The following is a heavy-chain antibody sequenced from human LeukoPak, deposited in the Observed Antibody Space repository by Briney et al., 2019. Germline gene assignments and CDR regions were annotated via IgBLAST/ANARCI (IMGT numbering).Heavy chain of an antibody. D-gene: IGHD6-19*01. CDR3: RLVPEYYFDY. Sequence: EWIGEINHSGSTNYNPSLKSRVTISVDTSKNQFSLKLSSVTAADTAVYYCRLVPEYYFDYWGQGTLVTVSS. CDR2: INHSGST. J-gene: IGHJ4*02. V-gene: IGHV4-34*01.